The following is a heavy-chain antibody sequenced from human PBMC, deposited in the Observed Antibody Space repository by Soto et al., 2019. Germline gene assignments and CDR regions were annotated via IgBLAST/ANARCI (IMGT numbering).Heavy chain of an antibody. D-gene: IGHD6-19*01. V-gene: IGHV3-30*18. Sequence: QVQLVESGGGVVQPGRSLRLSCAASGFTFSSYGMHWVRQAPGKGLEWVAVISYDGSNKYYADSVKGRFTISRDNSKNTLYLQMNSLRAEDTAVYYCAKPRPGWYSSGWYFPTYWGQGTLVTVSS. CDR3: AKPRPGWYSSGWYFPTY. CDR2: ISYDGSNK. CDR1: GFTFSSYG. J-gene: IGHJ4*02.